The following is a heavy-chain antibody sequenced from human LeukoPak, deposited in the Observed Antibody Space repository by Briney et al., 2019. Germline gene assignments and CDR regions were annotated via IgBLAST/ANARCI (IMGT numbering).Heavy chain of an antibody. V-gene: IGHV3-30*03. J-gene: IGHJ4*02. CDR1: GFTFSSYG. D-gene: IGHD6-19*01. CDR3: ARGIAVAGTFGVLGY. CDR2: ISYDGSNK. Sequence: PGRSLRLSCAASGFTFSSYGMHWVRQAPGKGLEWVAVISYDGSNKYYADSVKGRFTISRDNSKNTLYLQMNSLRAEDTAVYYCARGIAVAGTFGVLGYWGQGTLVTVSS.